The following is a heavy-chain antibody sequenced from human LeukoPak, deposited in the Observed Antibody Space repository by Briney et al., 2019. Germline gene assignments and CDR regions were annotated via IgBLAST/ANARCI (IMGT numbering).Heavy chain of an antibody. CDR3: ARWGRVAVAGFDY. D-gene: IGHD6-19*01. CDR2: INTNTGNP. V-gene: IGHV7-4-1*02. Sequence: ASVKVSCKASGGTFSSYAISWVRQAPGQGLEWMGWINTNTGNPTYAQGFTGRFVFSLDTSVSTAYLQISSLKAEDTAVYYCARWGRVAVAGFDYWGQGTLVTVSS. J-gene: IGHJ4*02. CDR1: GGTFSSYA.